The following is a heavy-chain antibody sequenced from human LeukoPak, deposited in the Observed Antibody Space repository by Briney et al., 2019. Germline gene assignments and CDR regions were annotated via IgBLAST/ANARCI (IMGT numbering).Heavy chain of an antibody. CDR1: GYTFTSYY. V-gene: IGHV1-46*03. Sequence: ASVKVSCKASGYTFTSYYMHWVRQAPGQGLEWMGIINPSGGSTSYARKFQGRVTMTRDTSTSTVYMELSSLRSEDTAVYYCARLFSQDDAFDIWGQGTMVTVSS. CDR2: INPSGGST. CDR3: ARLFSQDDAFDI. J-gene: IGHJ3*02.